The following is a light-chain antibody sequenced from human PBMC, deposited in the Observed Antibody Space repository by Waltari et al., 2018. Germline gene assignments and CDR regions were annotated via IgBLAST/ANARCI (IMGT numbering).Light chain of an antibody. J-gene: IGKJ5*01. CDR1: QGISTG. Sequence: DIQMTQSPSSVSASVGDRVPITCRASQGISTGLAWYQQKPGKAPELLIYGASSLESGVPSRFSGSGSGTDFTLTISSLQPEDFATYYCQQTNSFPVTFGQGTRLEIK. CDR2: GAS. V-gene: IGKV1D-12*01. CDR3: QQTNSFPVT.